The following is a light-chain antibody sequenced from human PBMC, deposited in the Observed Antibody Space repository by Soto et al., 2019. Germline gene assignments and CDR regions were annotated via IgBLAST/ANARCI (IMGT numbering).Light chain of an antibody. CDR3: QQHNNWPYT. J-gene: IGKJ2*01. V-gene: IGKV3-15*01. Sequence: EIVMTQSPATLSVSPGESATLSCRASQSVSSKLAWYQQKPGQAPRLLTYGGSTRASGIPARFSGSGSGTEFTLTISSLQSEDFVVYYCQQHNNWPYTFGQGTKLEIK. CDR2: GGS. CDR1: QSVSSK.